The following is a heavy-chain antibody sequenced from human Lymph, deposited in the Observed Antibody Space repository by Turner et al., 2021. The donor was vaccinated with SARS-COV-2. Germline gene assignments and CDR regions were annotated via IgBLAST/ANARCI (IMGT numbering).Heavy chain of an antibody. J-gene: IGHJ6*02. CDR3: ARDVERYNDFWSGYSGGYGMDV. CDR1: RYTFTGSY. D-gene: IGHD3-3*01. CDR2: INPDSGGT. V-gene: IGHV1-2*02. Sequence: QVQLVQSGAEVKKPGASVQVSCKASRYTFTGSYMHWVRQAPGQGLEWMGWINPDSGGTNYAQRFQGRVTMTRDTSISAAYMELSRLRSDDTAVYYCARDVERYNDFWSGYSGGYGMDVWGQGTTVTVSS.